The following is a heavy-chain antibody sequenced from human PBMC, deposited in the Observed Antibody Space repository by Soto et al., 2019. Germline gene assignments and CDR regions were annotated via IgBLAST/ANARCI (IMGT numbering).Heavy chain of an antibody. CDR2: ISHEGNSK. J-gene: IGHJ4*02. D-gene: IGHD6-19*01. Sequence: PGGSLRLSCAASGFTFSVFGMHWARQAPGKGPEWVAVISHEGNSKHYADSVKGRFTISRDNAKNTLSLLMDSLRPEDTALYYCAKTITLSPSDDSRGRGALIDHWGQGTLVTVSS. CDR3: AKTITLSPSDDSRGRGALIDH. V-gene: IGHV3-30*18. CDR1: GFTFSVFG.